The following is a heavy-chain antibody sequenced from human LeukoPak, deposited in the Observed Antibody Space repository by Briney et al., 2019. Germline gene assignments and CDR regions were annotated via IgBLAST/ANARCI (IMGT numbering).Heavy chain of an antibody. CDR1: GGSFSGYY. CDR3: ARGFYYDSSGSSYYYYYMDV. D-gene: IGHD3-22*01. J-gene: IGHJ6*03. Sequence: SETLSLTCAVYGGSFSGYYWSWIRQPPGKGLEWIGEINHSGSTNYNPSLKSRVTISVDTSKNQFSLKLSSVTAADRAVYYCARGFYYDSSGSSYYYYYMDVWGKGTTVTVSS. CDR2: INHSGST. V-gene: IGHV4-34*01.